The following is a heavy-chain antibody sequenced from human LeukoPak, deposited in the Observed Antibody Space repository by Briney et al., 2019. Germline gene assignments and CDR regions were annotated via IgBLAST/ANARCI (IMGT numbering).Heavy chain of an antibody. CDR1: GFTFSSYS. CDR2: ISSSSSYI. J-gene: IGHJ6*02. D-gene: IGHD4-11*01. CDR3: ARDGFPRSNYEYGAGYGMDV. V-gene: IGHV3-21*01. Sequence: GGSLRLSCAASGFTFSSYSMNWVRRAPGKGLEWVSSISSSSSYIHYADSVKGRFTISRDNAKNSLYLQMNSLRAEDTAVYYCARDGFPRSNYEYGAGYGMDVWGQGTTVTVSS.